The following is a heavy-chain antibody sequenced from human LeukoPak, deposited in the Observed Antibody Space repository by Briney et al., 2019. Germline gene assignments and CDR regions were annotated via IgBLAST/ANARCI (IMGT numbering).Heavy chain of an antibody. CDR3: AKGGGYSYGVMEVPYYYYHVLDV. CDR2: ISSSSTTI. D-gene: IGHD5-18*01. J-gene: IGHJ6*02. Sequence: GGSLRLSRAASGFAFSSYSMNWVRQAPGKGLEWVSYISSSSTTIYYADSVRGRFTISRDNAKNSLYLQMNSLRAEDTAVYYCAKGGGYSYGVMEVPYYYYHVLDVWGQGTTVTVSS. CDR1: GFAFSSYS. V-gene: IGHV3-48*04.